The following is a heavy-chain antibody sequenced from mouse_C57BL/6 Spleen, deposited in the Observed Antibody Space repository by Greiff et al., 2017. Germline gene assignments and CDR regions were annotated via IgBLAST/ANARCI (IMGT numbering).Heavy chain of an antibody. Sequence: QVQLQQSGAELVRPGASVTLSCKASGYTFTDYEMHWVKQTPVHGLEWIGAIDPETGGTAYNPKFKGKAILTADKSSSTAYMELRSLTSEDSAVYYCTTPYYYGSSIFAYWGQGTLVTVSA. CDR2: IDPETGGT. V-gene: IGHV1-15*01. J-gene: IGHJ3*01. D-gene: IGHD1-1*01. CDR3: TTPYYYGSSIFAY. CDR1: GYTFTDYE.